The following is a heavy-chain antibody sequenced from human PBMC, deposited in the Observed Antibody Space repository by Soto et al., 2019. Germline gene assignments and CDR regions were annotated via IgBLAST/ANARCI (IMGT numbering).Heavy chain of an antibody. V-gene: IGHV4-34*01. CDR3: AIFYLGYDFWSGSPTYFDY. CDR2: INHSGST. CDR1: GGSFSGYY. Sequence: PSETLSLTCAVYGGSFSGYYWSWIRQPPGKGLEWIGEINHSGSTNYNPSLKSRVTISVDTSKNQFSLKLSSVTAADTAVYYCAIFYLGYDFWSGSPTYFDYWGQGTLVTVSS. D-gene: IGHD3-3*01. J-gene: IGHJ4*02.